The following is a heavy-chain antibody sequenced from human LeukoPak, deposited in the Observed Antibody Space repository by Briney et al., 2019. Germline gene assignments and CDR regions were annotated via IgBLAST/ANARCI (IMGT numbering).Heavy chain of an antibody. CDR2: TSSSDAGT. D-gene: IGHD2-21*01. CDR1: GFTFSNAW. J-gene: IGHJ4*02. Sequence: GSLRLSCAASGFTFSNAWMSWVRQTPGKGLEWVAATSSSDAGTYHADSVRGRFTISRDNSKNTLYLQMNSLRAEDAAVYFCAKAPVTSCRGAYCYPFDSWGQGTLVTVSS. V-gene: IGHV3-23*01. CDR3: AKAPVTSCRGAYCYPFDS.